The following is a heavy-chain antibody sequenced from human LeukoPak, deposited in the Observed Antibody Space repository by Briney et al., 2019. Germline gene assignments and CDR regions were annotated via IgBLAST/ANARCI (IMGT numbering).Heavy chain of an antibody. Sequence: PSETLSLTCAVYGGSFSGYYWSWIRQLPGKGLEWIGEINHSGSTNYNPSLKSRVTISLDTSKNQFSLKLSFVTAADTAVYYCARFWSGVDYLDYWGQGTLVTVSS. D-gene: IGHD2-8*01. CDR1: GGSFSGYY. CDR3: ARFWSGVDYLDY. V-gene: IGHV4-34*01. J-gene: IGHJ4*02. CDR2: INHSGST.